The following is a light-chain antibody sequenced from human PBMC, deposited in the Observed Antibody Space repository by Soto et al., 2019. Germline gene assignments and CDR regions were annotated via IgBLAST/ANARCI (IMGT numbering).Light chain of an antibody. CDR3: QAWDSSTVV. CDR1: KLGDKY. Sequence: SYELTQPPSVSVSPGQTDSINCPGDKLGDKYACWYQQKPGQSPVLVIYQDSKRPSGIPERFSGSNSGNTATLTISGTRAMDEADYFCQAWDSSTVVFGGGTKLTVL. CDR2: QDS. V-gene: IGLV3-1*01. J-gene: IGLJ2*01.